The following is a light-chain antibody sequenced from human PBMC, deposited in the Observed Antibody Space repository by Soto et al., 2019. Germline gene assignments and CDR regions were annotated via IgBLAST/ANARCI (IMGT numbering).Light chain of an antibody. V-gene: IGKV1-5*01. CDR3: QQYGSFSPLT. CDR1: RSISNW. CDR2: DAS. J-gene: IGKJ4*01. Sequence: DIQMTQSPSTLSASVGDRVTITCRASRSISNWLAWYQQRPGIAPKLLIFDASILQSGVPSRFSGSGSGTEFTLSISRLQTDDFATYYCQQYGSFSPLTLGGGTKLDIK.